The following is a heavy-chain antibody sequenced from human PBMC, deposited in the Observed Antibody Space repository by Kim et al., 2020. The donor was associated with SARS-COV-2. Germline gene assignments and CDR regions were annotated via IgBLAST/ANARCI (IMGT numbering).Heavy chain of an antibody. CDR3: ARAIPAFDAFDI. Sequence: KYSHEFQGRVTLTRDTSAITAYMELSSLRSEDTAVYDCARAIPAFDAFDIWGQGTMVTVSS. V-gene: IGHV1-3*01. D-gene: IGHD2-21*01. J-gene: IGHJ3*02.